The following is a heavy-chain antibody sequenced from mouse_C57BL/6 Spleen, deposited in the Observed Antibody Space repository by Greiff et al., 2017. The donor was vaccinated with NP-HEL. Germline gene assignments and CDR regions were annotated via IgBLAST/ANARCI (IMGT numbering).Heavy chain of an antibody. CDR1: GYTFISYW. CDR2: IYPGSGST. J-gene: IGHJ2*01. D-gene: IGHD1-1*01. Sequence: QVQLQQSGAELVKPGASVKMSCKASGYTFISYWITWVKQRPGQGLEWIGDIYPGSGSTNYNEKFKSKATLTVDTSSSTAYMQLSSLTSEDSAVYYCARGYYGPFDYWGQGTTLTVSS. CDR3: ARGYYGPFDY. V-gene: IGHV1-55*01.